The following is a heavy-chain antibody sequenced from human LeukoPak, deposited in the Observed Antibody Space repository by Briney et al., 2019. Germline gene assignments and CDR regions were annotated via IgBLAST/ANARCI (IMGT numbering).Heavy chain of an antibody. J-gene: IGHJ4*02. CDR1: GYNLNTYH. CDR2: ITSTGTTT. D-gene: IGHD1-26*01. Sequence: GASVTVSCKASGYNLNTYHMHWVRQAPGQGLEWMGIITSTGTTTICAQKFQGRVTMTRDTSTSTVYMDLSSLRSDDTAVYYCARDSVGATTVNDYWGQGTLVTVSS. V-gene: IGHV1-46*02. CDR3: ARDSVGATTVNDY.